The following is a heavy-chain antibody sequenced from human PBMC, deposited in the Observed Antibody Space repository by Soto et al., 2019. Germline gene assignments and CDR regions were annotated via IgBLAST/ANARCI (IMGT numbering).Heavy chain of an antibody. D-gene: IGHD4-17*01. J-gene: IGHJ4*02. CDR3: ARWSGYADA. CDR1: GFTYTTY. Sequence: GGSLRLSCAASGFTYTTYMTWVRQAPGKGLEWVSAIVGSGDSAYYADSVKGRFTISRDNFKKTLYLQMNGLRVDDTAVYYCARWSGYADAWGRGTLVTVSS. V-gene: IGHV3-23*01. CDR2: IVGSGDSA.